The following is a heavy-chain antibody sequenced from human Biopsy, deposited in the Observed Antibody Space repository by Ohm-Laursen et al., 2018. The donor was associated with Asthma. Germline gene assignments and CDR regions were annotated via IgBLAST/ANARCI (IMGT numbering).Heavy chain of an antibody. CDR3: ARTYCTLNTCYASFDH. CDR1: GYSFELNG. D-gene: IGHD2-2*01. V-gene: IGHV1-18*04. Sequence: ASVKASCKASGYSFELNGMSWVRQRPGQGLEWMGWISGYLENPNYAQKFQGRVNMTYDRSTNTAYMELKSLRTDDTAVYFCARTYCTLNTCYASFDHWGQGTLVAVSS. CDR2: ISGYLENP. J-gene: IGHJ4*02.